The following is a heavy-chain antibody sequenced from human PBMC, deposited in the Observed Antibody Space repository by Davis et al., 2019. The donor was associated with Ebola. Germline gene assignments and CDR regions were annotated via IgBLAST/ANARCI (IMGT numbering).Heavy chain of an antibody. CDR3: ARETGDGGGMDV. D-gene: IGHD7-27*01. J-gene: IGHJ6*04. CDR2: INPSGGGT. V-gene: IGHV1-46*01. Sequence: AASVTVSCKASGYTFTSYYMHWVRQAPGQGLEWMGVINPSGGGTTYAQKFQGRVTMTRDTSTSTVYMELSSLRSEDTAVYYCARETGDGGGMDVWGKGTTVTVSS. CDR1: GYTFTSYY.